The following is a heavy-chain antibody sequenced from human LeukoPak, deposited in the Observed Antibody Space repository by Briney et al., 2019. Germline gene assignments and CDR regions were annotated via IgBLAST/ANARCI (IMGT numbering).Heavy chain of an antibody. Sequence: GSLRLSCAASAFTFSTYAMNWVRQAPGKGLEWVSSISSGGGTTYYADSVKGRFTISRDNSKNTLYLQMNSLRPEDTAMYYCANAVCTTSSCSGFYGMDVWGQGTTVAVSS. V-gene: IGHV3-23*01. D-gene: IGHD2-2*01. J-gene: IGHJ6*02. CDR1: AFTFSTYA. CDR3: ANAVCTTSSCSGFYGMDV. CDR2: ISSGGGTT.